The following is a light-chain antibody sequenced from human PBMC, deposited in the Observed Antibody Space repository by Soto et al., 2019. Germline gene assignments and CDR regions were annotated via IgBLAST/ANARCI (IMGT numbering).Light chain of an antibody. CDR2: KAS. CDR3: QRYNSYPWT. V-gene: IGKV1-5*03. J-gene: IGKJ1*01. Sequence: DIPMTQSPSTLSASVGDRVTITCRASQSITTWLDWYQQKPGKAPKLLIYKASSLESGVPSRFSGSGSGTEFTLTISSLQPDDFATYYCQRYNSYPWTFGQGTKVEIK. CDR1: QSITTW.